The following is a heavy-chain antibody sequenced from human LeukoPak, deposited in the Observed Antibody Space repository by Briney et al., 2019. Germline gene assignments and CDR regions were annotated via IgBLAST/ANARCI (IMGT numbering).Heavy chain of an antibody. D-gene: IGHD6-19*01. CDR1: GYTFTSYG. V-gene: IGHV1-2*02. J-gene: IGHJ4*02. CDR3: ARGHMAGGVDY. CDR2: INPNSGGT. Sequence: ASVKVFCKASGYTFTSYGISWVRQAPGQGLEWMGWINPNSGGTNYAQKFQGRVTMTRDTSISTAYMELSRLRSDDTAVYYCARGHMAGGVDYWGQGTLVTVSS.